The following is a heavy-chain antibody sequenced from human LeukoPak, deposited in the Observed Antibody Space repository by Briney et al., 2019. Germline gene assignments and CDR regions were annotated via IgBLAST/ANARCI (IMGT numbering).Heavy chain of an antibody. J-gene: IGHJ6*02. V-gene: IGHV3-21*01. CDR3: ARVGLPRLYYYYGMDV. CDR1: GFTFSSYS. D-gene: IGHD5/OR15-5a*01. CDR2: ISSSSSYI. Sequence: GGSLRLSCAASGFTFSSYSMNWVRQAPGKGLEWVSSISSSSSYIYCADSVKGRFTISRDNAKNSLYLQMNSLRAEDTAVYYCARVGLPRLYYYYGMDVWGQGTTVTVSS.